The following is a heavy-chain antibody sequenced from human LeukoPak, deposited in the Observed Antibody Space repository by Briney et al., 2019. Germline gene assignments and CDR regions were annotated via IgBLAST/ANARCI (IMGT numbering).Heavy chain of an antibody. CDR2: INHSGST. V-gene: IGHV4-34*01. J-gene: IGHJ5*02. D-gene: IGHD3-10*01. CDR3: ARDLRFGELFKGFDP. CDR1: GGSFSGYY. Sequence: SETLSLTCAVYGGSFSGYYWSWIRQPPGKGLEWIGEINHSGSTNYNPSLKSRVIISVDTSKNQFSLKLSSVTAADTAVYYCARDLRFGELFKGFDPWGQGTLVTVSS.